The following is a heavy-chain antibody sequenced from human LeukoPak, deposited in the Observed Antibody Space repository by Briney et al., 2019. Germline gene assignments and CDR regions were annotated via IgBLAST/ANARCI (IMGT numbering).Heavy chain of an antibody. V-gene: IGHV3-20*01. CDR3: ARVGYDSSGYYYSP. J-gene: IGHJ5*02. D-gene: IGHD3-22*01. Sequence: GGSLRLSCAASGFTFDDYGMSWVRQAPGKGLEWVSGINWNGGSTGYADSVKGRFTISRDKAKNSLYLQMNSLRAEDTALYHCARVGYDSSGYYYSPWGQGTLVTVSS. CDR2: INWNGGST. CDR1: GFTFDDYG.